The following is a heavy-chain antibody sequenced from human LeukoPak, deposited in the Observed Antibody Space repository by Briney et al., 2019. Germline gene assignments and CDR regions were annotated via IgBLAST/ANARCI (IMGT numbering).Heavy chain of an antibody. CDR3: AGHSFDTVDAFDV. Sequence: GESLKISCQGSRYSFTNYWVAWVRQMPGTGLEWMGSIYPGDSDTRYSPSFEGQVTMSVDKSITTAYLQWNSLKASNSAMYYCAGHSFDTVDAFDVWGQGTIVTVSA. CDR2: IYPGDSDT. V-gene: IGHV5-51*01. D-gene: IGHD2-2*02. J-gene: IGHJ3*01. CDR1: RYSFTNYW.